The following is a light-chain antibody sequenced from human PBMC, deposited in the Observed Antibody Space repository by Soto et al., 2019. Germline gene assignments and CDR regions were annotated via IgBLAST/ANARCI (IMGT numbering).Light chain of an antibody. CDR3: SSYTSSSTLGV. Sequence: QSALTQPASVSGSPGQSITISCTGTSSDVGGYNYVSWYQQHPGKAPKLMIYDVGNRPSGVSNRFSGSKSGNTASLTISGLQAEDEADHYCSSYTSSSTLGVFGTGTKVTVL. V-gene: IGLV2-14*01. J-gene: IGLJ1*01. CDR1: SSDVGGYNY. CDR2: DVG.